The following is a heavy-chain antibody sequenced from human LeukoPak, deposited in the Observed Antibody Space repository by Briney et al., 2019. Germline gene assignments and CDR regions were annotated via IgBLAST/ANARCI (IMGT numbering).Heavy chain of an antibody. J-gene: IGHJ4*02. V-gene: IGHV4-39*07. D-gene: IGHD3-22*01. CDR2: IYYSGST. CDR1: GGSISSSSYY. CDR3: ARECPYYYDSSGYANFDY. Sequence: PSETLSLTCTVSGGSISSSSYYWGWIRQPPGKGLEWIGSIYYSGSTYYNPSLKSRVTISVDTSKNQFSLKLSSVTAADTAVYYCARECPYYYDSSGYANFDYWGQGTLVTVSS.